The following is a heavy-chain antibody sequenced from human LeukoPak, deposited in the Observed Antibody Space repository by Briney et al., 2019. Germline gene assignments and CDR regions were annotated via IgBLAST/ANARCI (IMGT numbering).Heavy chain of an antibody. CDR2: IYYTGST. CDR1: GGSISSYY. V-gene: IGHV4-59*01. D-gene: IGHD3-22*01. J-gene: IGHJ3*02. CDR3: ARDYTMTHAFDI. Sequence: SETLSLTCTVSGGSISSYYWSWIRQPPGKGLEWIGYIYYTGSTNYNPSLKSRVTISVDTSKNQGSLKLSSVTAADTAVYYCARDYTMTHAFDIWGQGTMVTVSS.